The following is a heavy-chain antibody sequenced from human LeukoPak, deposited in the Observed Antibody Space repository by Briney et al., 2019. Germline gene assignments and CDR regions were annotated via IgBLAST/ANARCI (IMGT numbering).Heavy chain of an antibody. CDR2: ISYDGSNK. Sequence: PGRSLRLSCAASGFTFSSYGMHGVRQAPGKGLEWVAVISYDGSNKYYADSVKGRFTISRDNSKSTLYLQMNSLRAEDTAVYYCAKDEGLVRGVIYYYYGMDVWGKGTTVTVSS. CDR3: AKDEGLVRGVIYYYYGMDV. V-gene: IGHV3-30*18. CDR1: GFTFSSYG. J-gene: IGHJ6*04. D-gene: IGHD3-10*01.